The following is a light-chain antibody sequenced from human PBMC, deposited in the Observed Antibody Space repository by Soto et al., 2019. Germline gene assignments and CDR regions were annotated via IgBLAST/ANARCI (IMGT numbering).Light chain of an antibody. V-gene: IGKV3-20*01. CDR3: QQYASSPET. Sequence: EIVLTQSPCTLSLSPGERATLSCSASQTISGTYLAWYQQKPGQAPRLLIYSSSSRAAGVSDRFSGSGSGTDFTLTISGLEPEDFAVYYCQQYASSPETFGQGTKVDIK. J-gene: IGKJ1*01. CDR1: QTISGTY. CDR2: SSS.